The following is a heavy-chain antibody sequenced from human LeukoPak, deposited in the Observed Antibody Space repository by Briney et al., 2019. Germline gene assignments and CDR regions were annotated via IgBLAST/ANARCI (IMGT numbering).Heavy chain of an antibody. CDR1: GFTFSSYE. Sequence: PGGSLRLSCAASGFTFSSYEMSWVRQAPGKGLEWVSVIYSGGSTYYADSVKGRFTISRDNSKNTPYLQMNSLRAEDTAVYYCARDLMVRGVTDYWGQGTLVTVSS. V-gene: IGHV3-53*01. D-gene: IGHD3-10*01. CDR2: IYSGGST. J-gene: IGHJ4*02. CDR3: ARDLMVRGVTDY.